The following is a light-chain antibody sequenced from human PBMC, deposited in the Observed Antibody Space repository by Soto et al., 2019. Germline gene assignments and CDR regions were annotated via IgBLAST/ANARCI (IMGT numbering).Light chain of an antibody. J-gene: IGLJ1*01. CDR3: SSYISSGTLV. V-gene: IGLV2-14*03. CDR2: DVS. CDR1: SSDVGGYNY. Sequence: QSVLTQPASVSGSPGQSITISCTGTSSDVGGYNYVSWYQQHPGKAPKLMIYDVSNRPSGVSNRFSGSKSGNTASLTISGLQAEDGADYYCSSYISSGTLVFGTGTKVTVL.